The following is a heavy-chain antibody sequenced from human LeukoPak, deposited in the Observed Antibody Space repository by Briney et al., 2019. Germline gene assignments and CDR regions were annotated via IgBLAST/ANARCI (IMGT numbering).Heavy chain of an antibody. CDR1: GYTFSTYG. D-gene: IGHD3-10*01. J-gene: IGHJ4*02. V-gene: IGHV1-2*02. CDR3: AFDYYGSGSYDY. Sequence: ASVKVSCKASGYTFSTYGISWVRQAPGQGLEWMGWINPNSGGTNYAQKFQGRVTMTRDTSISTAYMELSRLRSDDTAVYYCAFDYYGSGSYDYWGQGTLVTVSS. CDR2: INPNSGGT.